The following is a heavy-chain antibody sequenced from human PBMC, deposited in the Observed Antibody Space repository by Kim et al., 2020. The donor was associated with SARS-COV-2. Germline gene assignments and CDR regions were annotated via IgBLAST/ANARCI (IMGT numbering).Heavy chain of an antibody. CDR3: ASRSVAVAGTGTFDY. Sequence: SETLSLTCAVSGGSISSSNWWSWVRQPPGKGLEWIGEIYHSGSTNYNPSLKSRVTISVDKSKNQFSLKLSSVTAADTAVYYCASRSVAVAGTGTFDYWGQGTLVTVSS. CDR1: GGSISSSNW. J-gene: IGHJ4*02. V-gene: IGHV4-4*02. CDR2: IYHSGST. D-gene: IGHD6-19*01.